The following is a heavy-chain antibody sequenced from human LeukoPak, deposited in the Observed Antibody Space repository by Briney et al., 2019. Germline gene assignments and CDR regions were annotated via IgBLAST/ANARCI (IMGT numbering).Heavy chain of an antibody. D-gene: IGHD3-22*01. CDR2: IIPIFGTA. CDR1: GYTFSSYG. Sequence: SVKVSCKASGYTFSSYGISWVRQAPGQGLEWMGGIIPIFGTANYAQKFQGRVTITTDESTSTAYMELSSLRSEDTAVYYCARDQGHYYDSSGYHTFDYWGQGTLVTVSS. CDR3: ARDQGHYYDSSGYHTFDY. J-gene: IGHJ4*02. V-gene: IGHV1-69*05.